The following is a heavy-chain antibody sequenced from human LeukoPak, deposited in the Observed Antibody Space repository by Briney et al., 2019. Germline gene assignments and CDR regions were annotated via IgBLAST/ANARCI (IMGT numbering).Heavy chain of an antibody. Sequence: SETLSLTFAVYGGSFSGYYWSWIRQPPGKGLEWIGEINHSGSTNYNPSLKSRVTISVDTSKNQFSLKLSSVTAADTAVYYCARSNYNDAFDIWGQGTMVTVSS. D-gene: IGHD4/OR15-4a*01. V-gene: IGHV4-34*01. J-gene: IGHJ3*02. CDR1: GGSFSGYY. CDR3: ARSNYNDAFDI. CDR2: INHSGST.